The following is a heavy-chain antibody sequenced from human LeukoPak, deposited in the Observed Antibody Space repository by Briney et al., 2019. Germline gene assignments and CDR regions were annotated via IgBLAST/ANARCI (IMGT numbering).Heavy chain of an antibody. V-gene: IGHV1-18*01. Sequence: PGASVKVSCKASGYSFTSYGVTWVRQAPGQGLEWMGWISAYNNTNYAQMLQGRVTMTTDTSTSTAYMELRSLRSDDTAVYYCASLKNSYDSSGYLVTDAFDIWGQGTMVTVSS. J-gene: IGHJ3*02. CDR1: GYSFTSYG. CDR3: ASLKNSYDSSGYLVTDAFDI. D-gene: IGHD3-22*01. CDR2: ISAYNNT.